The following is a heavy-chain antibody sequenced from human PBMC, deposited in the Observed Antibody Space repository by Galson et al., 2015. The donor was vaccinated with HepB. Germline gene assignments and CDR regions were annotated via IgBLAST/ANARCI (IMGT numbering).Heavy chain of an antibody. CDR1: GFTFPHYA. V-gene: IGHV3-23*01. Sequence: SLRLSCAASGFTFPHYAMSWVRQAPGKGLQWVASISGGGGRTDNADSVKGRLSISRDNSKNTAYLHMNSLTVEDTAVYYCAKGLMGGRVENWGQGTLVTVSS. CDR2: ISGGGGRT. D-gene: IGHD2-15*01. J-gene: IGHJ4*02. CDR3: AKGLMGGRVEN.